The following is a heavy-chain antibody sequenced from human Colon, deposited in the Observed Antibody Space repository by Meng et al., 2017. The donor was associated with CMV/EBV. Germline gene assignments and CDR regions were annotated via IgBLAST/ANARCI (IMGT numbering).Heavy chain of an antibody. D-gene: IGHD5-24*01. V-gene: IGHV3-53*01. CDR2: IYSGGST. J-gene: IGHJ5*01. CDR3: AAQRRAGFDS. Sequence: ELRLVEAGGGLIQPGGSLGLSCTASGFTVSSHYMSVVRQAPGKGLEWVSVIYSGGSTYYADSVKGRFTISGDNAENTLYLQMDSLRVDDTAVYYCAAQRRAGFDSWGQGTLVTVSS. CDR1: GFTVSSHY.